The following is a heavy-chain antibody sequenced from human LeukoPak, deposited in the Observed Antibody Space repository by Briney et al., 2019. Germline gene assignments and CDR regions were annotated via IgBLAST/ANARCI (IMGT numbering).Heavy chain of an antibody. CDR1: GFTFSNYG. J-gene: IGHJ4*02. CDR2: ISNTAYNT. D-gene: IGHD1-26*01. CDR3: AKHSGSYFIYYVDS. V-gene: IGHV3-23*01. Sequence: GGSLRLSCGASGFTFSNYGMSWVRQAPGKGLEWVSAISNTAYNTYYADSVKGRFTISRDNSANTVSLQMNSLRAEDTALYYCAKHSGSYFIYYVDSWGQGTQVTVSS.